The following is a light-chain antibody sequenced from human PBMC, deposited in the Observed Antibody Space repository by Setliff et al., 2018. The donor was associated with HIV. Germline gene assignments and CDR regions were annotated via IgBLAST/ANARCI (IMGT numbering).Light chain of an antibody. Sequence: QSALTQSRSVSGSPGQSVTISCTGTSSDVGAHNYVSWYQHHPGKAPKLMIYDVNKRPSGVPDRFSGSKSGNTACLTISALQAEDEADFYCCSYAGNYSYLFGPGTKVTVL. V-gene: IGLV2-11*01. CDR1: SSDVGAHNY. CDR3: CSYAGNYSYL. J-gene: IGLJ1*01. CDR2: DVN.